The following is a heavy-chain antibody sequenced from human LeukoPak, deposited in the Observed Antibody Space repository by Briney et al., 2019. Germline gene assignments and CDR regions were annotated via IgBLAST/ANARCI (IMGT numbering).Heavy chain of an antibody. CDR1: GGSISSSSYY. V-gene: IGHV4-39*07. Sequence: PSETLSLTCTVSGGSISSSSYYWGWIRQPPGKGLEWIGSIYYSGSTYYNPSLKSRVTISVDTSKNQFSLKLSSVTAADTAVYYCASAPQYYDILASFSSFDYWGQGTLVTVSS. CDR2: IYYSGST. CDR3: ASAPQYYDILASFSSFDY. J-gene: IGHJ4*02. D-gene: IGHD3-9*01.